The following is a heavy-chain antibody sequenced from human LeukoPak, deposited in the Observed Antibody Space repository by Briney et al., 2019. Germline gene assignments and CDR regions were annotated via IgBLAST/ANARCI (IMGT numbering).Heavy chain of an antibody. J-gene: IGHJ3*02. CDR1: GGTFSSYA. CDR2: IIPIFGTA. D-gene: IGHD2-8*01. V-gene: IGHV1-69*13. CDR3: ARDEAVNGAGAFDI. Sequence: ASVKVSCKASGGTFSSYAISWVRQAPGQGLEWMGGIIPIFGTANYAQKFQGRVTITADESTSTAYMELSSLRSEDTAVYYCARDEAVNGAGAFDIWGQGTMVTVSS.